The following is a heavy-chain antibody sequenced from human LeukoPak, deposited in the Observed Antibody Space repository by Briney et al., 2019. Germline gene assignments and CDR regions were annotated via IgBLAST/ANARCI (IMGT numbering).Heavy chain of an antibody. Sequence: GASVKVSCKASGYTFTSYDINWGRQATGQGLEGMGWMNTNIGNTGYAQKFQGRVTITRKTPISTAYMELSSLRSEDTAVYYCAILWYYYDSSGYYQAEYFQHWGQGTLVTVSS. D-gene: IGHD3-22*01. CDR2: MNTNIGNT. J-gene: IGHJ1*01. CDR1: GYTFTSYD. CDR3: AILWYYYDSSGYYQAEYFQH. V-gene: IGHV1-8*03.